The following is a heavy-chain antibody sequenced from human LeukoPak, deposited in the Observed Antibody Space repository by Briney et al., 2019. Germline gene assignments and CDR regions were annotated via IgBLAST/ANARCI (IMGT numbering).Heavy chain of an antibody. Sequence: GGSLRLSCGASGITFGNNWVQWVRQGTGKGVVWISRINSDGGGAIEVDCVKGRFTDSRDNAKNTLYLQMNSLRAEDTPVYYCGRDVPHNWFDTWGQGTLVTVSS. CDR2: INSDGGGA. J-gene: IGHJ5*02. V-gene: IGHV3-74*01. CDR1: GITFGNNW. CDR3: GRDVPHNWFDT.